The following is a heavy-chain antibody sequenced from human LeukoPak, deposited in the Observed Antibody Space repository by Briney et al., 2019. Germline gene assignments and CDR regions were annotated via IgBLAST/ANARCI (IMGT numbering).Heavy chain of an antibody. V-gene: IGHV6-1*01. CDR3: ARGTGWPQFDY. J-gene: IGHJ4*02. Sequence: SQTLSLTCAISGDCVSRDSIAWNWIRQSPSRGLEWLGRTYYKSAWYNDYAVSVKGRIIINPDTSKNQFSLQLNSVTPEDTAVYYCARGTGWPQFDYWGQGILVTVSS. D-gene: IGHD6-19*01. CDR1: GDCVSRDSIA. CDR2: TYYKSAWYN.